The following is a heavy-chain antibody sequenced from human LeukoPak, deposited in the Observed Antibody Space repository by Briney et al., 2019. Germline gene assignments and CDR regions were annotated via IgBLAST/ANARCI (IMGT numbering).Heavy chain of an antibody. D-gene: IGHD5-24*01. V-gene: IGHV3-74*01. CDR1: GFTFSSYW. CDR3: ARADGGFDY. Sequence: GGSLRLSCADSGFTFSSYWMHWVRQAPGKGLVWVSHIINDGSRTSYADSVKGRFTISRDNAKNTVYLQMNSMRAEDTAVYYCARADGGFDYWGQGTLVTVSA. CDR2: IINDGSRT. J-gene: IGHJ4*02.